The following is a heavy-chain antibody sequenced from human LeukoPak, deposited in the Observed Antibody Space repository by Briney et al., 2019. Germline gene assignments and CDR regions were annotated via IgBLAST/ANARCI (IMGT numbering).Heavy chain of an antibody. CDR2: IYHSGST. CDR1: GYSISSGYY. J-gene: IGHJ4*02. D-gene: IGHD3-22*01. V-gene: IGHV4-38-2*02. CDR3: ASRQYYYDSSGYYYPDY. Sequence: SETLSLTCTVSGYSISSGYYWGWIRQPPGKGLEWIGSIYHSGSTYYNPSLKSRVTISVDTSKNQFSLKLSSVTVADTAVYYCASRQYYYDSSGYYYPDYWGQGTLVTVSS.